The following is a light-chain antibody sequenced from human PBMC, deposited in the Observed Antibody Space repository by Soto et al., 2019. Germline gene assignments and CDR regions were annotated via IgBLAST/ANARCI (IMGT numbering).Light chain of an antibody. J-gene: IGKJ2*01. V-gene: IGKV3-15*01. CDR3: QQYSDWPRT. Sequence: EIVMTQSPATLSLSPGERATLSCTASQSVSSNLAWYQQKPGQAPRLLFYGASTRATDVPARFSGSGSGTHFTLTISSLQSEDFAVYHCQQYSDWPRTFGQGTKLEIK. CDR1: QSVSSN. CDR2: GAS.